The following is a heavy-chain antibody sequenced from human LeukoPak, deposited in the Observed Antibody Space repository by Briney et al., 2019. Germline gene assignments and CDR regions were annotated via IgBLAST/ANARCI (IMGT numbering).Heavy chain of an antibody. CDR2: IYYSGST. J-gene: IGHJ3*02. CDR1: GGSISSGGYY. Sequence: SQTLSLTCTVSGGSISSGGYYWSWIRQHPGKGLEWIGYIYYSGSTYYNPSLKSRVTISVDTSKNQFSLKPSSVTAADTAVYYCARETTHSAFDIWGQGTMVTVSS. CDR3: ARETTHSAFDI. D-gene: IGHD2-15*01. V-gene: IGHV4-31*03.